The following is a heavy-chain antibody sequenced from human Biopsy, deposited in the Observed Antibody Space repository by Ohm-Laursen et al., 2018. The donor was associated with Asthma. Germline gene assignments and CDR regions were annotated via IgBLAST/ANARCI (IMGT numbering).Heavy chain of an antibody. CDR2: IIPMYGVP. D-gene: IGHD3-16*01. J-gene: IGHJ6*02. Sequence: ASVKVSCKATGYALNKLSIHWVRQAPGKGLEWMGGIIPMYGVPKVAQKFQGRVTITADESTSTAYMEMSSLRSEDTAVYYCARVDAIMISGDFYFYSGFDLWGQGTTVRVSS. CDR1: GYALNKLS. CDR3: ARVDAIMISGDFYFYSGFDL. V-gene: IGHV1-69*13.